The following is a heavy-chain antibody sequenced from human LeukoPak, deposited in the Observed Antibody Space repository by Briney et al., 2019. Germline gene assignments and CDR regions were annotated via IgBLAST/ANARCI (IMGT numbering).Heavy chain of an antibody. Sequence: GESLKISCKGSGYSFTNYWIGWVRQMPGKGLEWMGIIYPGDSDTRYSPSFQGQVTISADKSISTAYLQWSSLKASDTAMYYCARLYDSSGYYYLNFDYWGQGTLVTVSS. J-gene: IGHJ4*02. CDR2: IYPGDSDT. CDR1: GYSFTNYW. V-gene: IGHV5-51*01. D-gene: IGHD3-22*01. CDR3: ARLYDSSGYYYLNFDY.